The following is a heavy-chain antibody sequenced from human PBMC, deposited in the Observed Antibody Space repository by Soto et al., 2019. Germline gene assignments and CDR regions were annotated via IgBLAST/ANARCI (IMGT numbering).Heavy chain of an antibody. CDR2: IYYSEST. J-gene: IGHJ3*02. CDR3: ARDRASCSGGSCYNPFDI. D-gene: IGHD2-15*01. V-gene: IGHV4-31*03. Sequence: QVQLQESGPGLVEPSQTLSLTCTVSGGSISSGGYYWSWIRQHQGKVLEWIGYIYYSESTYYNPYLKSRVTRPVDTSKHQFSLKLSSVTAADTAVSDCARDRASCSGGSCYNPFDIWGQGTMVTVSA. CDR1: GGSISSGGYY.